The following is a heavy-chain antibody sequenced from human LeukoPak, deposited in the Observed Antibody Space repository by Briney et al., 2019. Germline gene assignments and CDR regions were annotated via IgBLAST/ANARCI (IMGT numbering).Heavy chain of an antibody. Sequence: ASVKVSCKASGYTFTGYYMHWVRQAPGQGLELMGWINPNSGGTNYAQKFQGWVTMTRDTSISTAYMELSRLRSDDTAVYYCARVYCSSTSCYDAFDIWGQGTMVTVSS. CDR2: INPNSGGT. CDR1: GYTFTGYY. D-gene: IGHD2-2*01. CDR3: ARVYCSSTSCYDAFDI. V-gene: IGHV1-2*04. J-gene: IGHJ3*02.